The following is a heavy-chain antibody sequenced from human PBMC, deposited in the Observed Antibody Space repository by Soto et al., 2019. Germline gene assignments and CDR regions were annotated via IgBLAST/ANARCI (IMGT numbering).Heavy chain of an antibody. J-gene: IGHJ6*02. D-gene: IGHD3-10*01. CDR3: ARGEGGEIYYYYSYGMDV. CDR1: GFTFISYA. V-gene: IGHV3-30-3*01. CDR2: ISYDGSNK. Sequence: AGGSLRLSCAASGFTFISYAMHWVLQAPGKGLEWVAVISYDGSNKYYADSVKGRFTISRDNSKNTLYLQMNSLRAEDTAVYYCARGEGGEIYYYYSYGMDVWGQGTTVTVSS.